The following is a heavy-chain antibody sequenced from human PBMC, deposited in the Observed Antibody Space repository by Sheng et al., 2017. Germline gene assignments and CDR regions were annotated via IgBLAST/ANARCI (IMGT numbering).Heavy chain of an antibody. Sequence: EVQLVESGGGLVQPGGSLRLSCAASGFTFSSYAMSWVRQAPGKGLEWVSAISGSGGSTYYADSVKGRFTISRDNSKNTLYLQMNSLRAEDTAVYYCAKDPIGEYNWNYVGISKDYWGQGTLVTVSS. CDR2: ISGSGGST. J-gene: IGHJ4*02. D-gene: IGHD1-7*01. CDR3: AKDPIGEYNWNYVGISKDY. CDR1: GFTFSSYA. V-gene: IGHV3-23*04.